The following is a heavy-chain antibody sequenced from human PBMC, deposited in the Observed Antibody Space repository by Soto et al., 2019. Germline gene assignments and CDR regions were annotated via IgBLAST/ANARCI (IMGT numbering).Heavy chain of an antibody. CDR3: ARDRGEIVVIPDAPGWFDP. CDR2: IDYTGRT. J-gene: IGHJ5*02. D-gene: IGHD2-15*01. CDR1: GAPITSGHPY. Sequence: QVQLQESGPRLVKPSETLSLTCSVSGAPITSGHPYWTWIRQPPGKGLEWIGYIDYTGRTFYNSSLSSRVAISIDTAKNHFSLKVTSVAAADTAMYYCARDRGEIVVIPDAPGWFDPWGHGTLVTVSS. V-gene: IGHV4-30-4*08.